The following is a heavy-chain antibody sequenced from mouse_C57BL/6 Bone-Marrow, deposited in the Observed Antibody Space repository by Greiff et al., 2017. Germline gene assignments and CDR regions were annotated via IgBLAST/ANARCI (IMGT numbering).Heavy chain of an antibody. CDR1: GYTFTSSW. V-gene: IGHV1-64*01. CDR3: ARGGGGYFDY. J-gene: IGHJ2*01. Sequence: QVQLQQSGAELVKPGASVKLSCKASGYTFTSSWMHWVKQRPGQGLEWIGMIHPNSGSTNYNEKFKSKATLTVDKSSSTAYMQLSSLTSEDSAVYYCARGGGGYFDYWGQGTTLTVSS. CDR2: IHPNSGST.